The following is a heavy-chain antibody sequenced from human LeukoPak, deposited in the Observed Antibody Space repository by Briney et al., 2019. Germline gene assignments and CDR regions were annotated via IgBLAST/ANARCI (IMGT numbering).Heavy chain of an antibody. J-gene: IGHJ3*02. CDR2: IKYDGIDK. Sequence: PGGSLRLSCAASGFIFTDYWMNWVRQAPGKGLEWVAMIKYDGIDKQYLDSVKGRFTISRDNAKNSVYLEMNSLRAEDTAVYYCAAKYNWNDDGLDIWGQGTMVTVSS. CDR3: AAKYNWNDDGLDI. V-gene: IGHV3-7*01. D-gene: IGHD1-1*01. CDR1: GFIFTDYW.